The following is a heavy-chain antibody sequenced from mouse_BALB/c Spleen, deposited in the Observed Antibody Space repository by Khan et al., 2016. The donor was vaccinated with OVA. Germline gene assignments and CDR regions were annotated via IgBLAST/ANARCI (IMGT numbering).Heavy chain of an antibody. J-gene: IGHJ3*01. CDR2: IYPGSANT. V-gene: IGHV1-77*01. CDR1: GYTFTDFY. CDR3: ARSGSGSFGF. D-gene: IGHD2-2*01. Sequence: QMQLEESGAELARPGASVKLSCKTSGYTFTDFYIHWVKQRTGQGLEWIGDIYPGSANTYYNEKFKGKATLTVDKSSSTAYMQLSSLTSEDSAVYFCARSGSGSFGFWGQGTLVTVSA.